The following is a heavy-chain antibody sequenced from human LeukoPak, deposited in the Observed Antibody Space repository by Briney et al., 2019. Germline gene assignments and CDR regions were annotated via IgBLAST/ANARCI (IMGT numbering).Heavy chain of an antibody. CDR1: GGSFRGYY. D-gene: IGHD2-8*01. CDR3: ARGTICTNGVCYTRFDY. J-gene: IGHJ4*02. V-gene: IGHV4-34*01. Sequence: PSETQSLTCAVYGGSFRGYYWSWIRQPPVRGMEGIGEINHSGSTNYNPSLKSRVTISVDTSKNQFSLKLSSVTAADTAVYYWARGTICTNGVCYTRFDYWGQGTLVTVSS. CDR2: INHSGST.